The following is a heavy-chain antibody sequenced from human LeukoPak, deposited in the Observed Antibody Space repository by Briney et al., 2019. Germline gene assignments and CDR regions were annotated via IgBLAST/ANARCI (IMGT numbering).Heavy chain of an antibody. J-gene: IGHJ6*03. CDR2: IYYSGST. CDR3: ARVAGYCSSTSCYAKRAYYYYYMDV. D-gene: IGHD2-2*01. CDR1: GGSISSYY. Sequence: PSETLSLTCTVSGGSISSYYWSWIRQPPGKGLEWIGYIYYSGSTNYNPSLKSRVTISVDTSKNQFSLKLSSVTAADTAVYYCARVAGYCSSTSCYAKRAYYYYYMDVWGKGTTVTVSS. V-gene: IGHV4-59*01.